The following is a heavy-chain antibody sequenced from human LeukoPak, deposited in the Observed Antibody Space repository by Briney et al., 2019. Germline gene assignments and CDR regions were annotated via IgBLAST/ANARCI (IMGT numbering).Heavy chain of an antibody. Sequence: SETLSLTCAVSGGSISSSNWWSWVRQPPGKGLEWIGEIYHSGSTNYNPSLKSRVTISVDKSKNQFSLKLSSVTAADTAVYYCARGGNYGYYYYYYYMDVWGKGTTVTVSS. CDR1: GGSISSSNW. J-gene: IGHJ6*03. V-gene: IGHV4-4*02. CDR2: IYHSGST. D-gene: IGHD3-10*01. CDR3: ARGGNYGYYYYYYYMDV.